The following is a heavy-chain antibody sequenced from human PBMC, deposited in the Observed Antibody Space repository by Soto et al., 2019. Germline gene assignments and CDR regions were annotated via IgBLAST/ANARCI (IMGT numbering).Heavy chain of an antibody. CDR2: INPSGGST. V-gene: IGHV1-46*01. J-gene: IGHJ4*02. CDR1: GYTFTSYH. D-gene: IGHD6-13*01. CDR3: AREGSSSWYGCFDY. Sequence: ASVNVSCEASGYTFTSYHMHWVRQAPGQGLEWMGIINPSGGSTSNAQNFQGRVTMTRDTSTSTVYMELRSLRSEDTAVYYCAREGSSSWYGCFDYWGQGTLVTVSS.